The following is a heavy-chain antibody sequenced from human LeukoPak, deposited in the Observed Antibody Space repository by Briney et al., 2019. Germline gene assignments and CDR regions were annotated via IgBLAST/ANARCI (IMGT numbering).Heavy chain of an antibody. J-gene: IGHJ4*02. CDR3: ARTGNFDY. CDR2: ITGDGGST. D-gene: IGHD3/OR15-3a*01. CDR1: GFTYDDYA. Sequence: PGGSLILSCAASGFTYDDYAMHWVRQAPGRGLEWVSLITGDGGSTYYADSVKGRFTVSRDNSQNSLYLQMNNLRIEDTALYYCARTGNFDYWGQGTLVTVSS. V-gene: IGHV3-43*02.